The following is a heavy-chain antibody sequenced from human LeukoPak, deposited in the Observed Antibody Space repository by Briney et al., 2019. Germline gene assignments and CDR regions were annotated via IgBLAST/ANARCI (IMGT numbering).Heavy chain of an antibody. CDR1: GFTFSSYA. V-gene: IGHV3-23*01. CDR2: ISGSGGST. D-gene: IGHD3-22*01. CDR3: AKEYDSSGYNNWFDP. Sequence: PGGSLRLSCAASGFTFSSYAMSWVSHAPGKGLEWVSAISGSGGSTYYADSVKGRFTISRDNSKNTLYLQMNSLRAEDTAVYYCAKEYDSSGYNNWFDPWGQGTLVTVSS. J-gene: IGHJ5*02.